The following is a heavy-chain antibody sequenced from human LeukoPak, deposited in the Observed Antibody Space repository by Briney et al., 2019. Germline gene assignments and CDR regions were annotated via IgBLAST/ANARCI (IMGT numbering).Heavy chain of an antibody. Sequence: GGSLRLSCAASGFTFSSYSMNWVRQAPGKGLEWVLSISSSSSYIYYADSVKGRFTISRDNAKNSLYLQMNSLRAEDTAVYYCARVSRQRLAIDYWGQGTLVTVSS. CDR1: GFTFSSYS. CDR3: ARVSRQRLAIDY. CDR2: ISSSSSYI. V-gene: IGHV3-21*01. D-gene: IGHD6-25*01. J-gene: IGHJ4*02.